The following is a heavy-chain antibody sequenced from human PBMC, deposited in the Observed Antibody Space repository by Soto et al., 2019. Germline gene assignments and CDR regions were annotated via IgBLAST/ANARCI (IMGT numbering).Heavy chain of an antibody. CDR3: ARRGYGSRWPNVYMDV. CDR2: ISNNGAHT. D-gene: IGHD6-13*01. Sequence: EEQLVESGGGLVQPGGSLRLSYAASGFTFGNYEMHWVRQAPGKGLEYVSGISNNGAHTDYAKSVKGRFTISRDNSENTLYLQMGSLRAEDMALYYCARRGYGSRWPNVYMDVWGKGTTVTVSS. V-gene: IGHV3-64*01. CDR1: GFTFGNYE. J-gene: IGHJ6*03.